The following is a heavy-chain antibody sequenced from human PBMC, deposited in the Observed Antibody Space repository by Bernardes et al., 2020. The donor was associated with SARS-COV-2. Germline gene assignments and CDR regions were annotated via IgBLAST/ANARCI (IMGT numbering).Heavy chain of an antibody. CDR1: GGSISSFGYY. V-gene: IGHV4-31*03. D-gene: IGHD3-3*01. CDR3: ARGITIFGVVDCMDV. J-gene: IGHJ6*02. Sequence: SESLSLTCTVSGGSISSFGYYWRWLLQHPGKGLEWIGYVYYSGITYYNPSLKSRVTISVDTSKNQFSLKLSSVTAADTAVYYCARGITIFGVVDCMDVWGQGTTVTVSS. CDR2: VYYSGIT.